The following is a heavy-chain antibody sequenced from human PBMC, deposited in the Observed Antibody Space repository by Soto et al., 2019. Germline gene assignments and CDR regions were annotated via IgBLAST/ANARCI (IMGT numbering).Heavy chain of an antibody. CDR1: GYSFTSYW. CDR2: IDPSDSYT. V-gene: IGHV5-10-1*03. Sequence: EVQLVQSGAEVKKPGESLRISCKGSGYSFTSYWISWVRQMPGKGLEWMGRIDPSDSYTNYSPSFQGHVTISADKSISTAYLQWSSLKASDTAMYYCATRKVVPAAMGYYYYGMDVWGQGTTVTVSS. D-gene: IGHD2-2*01. J-gene: IGHJ6*02. CDR3: ATRKVVPAAMGYYYYGMDV.